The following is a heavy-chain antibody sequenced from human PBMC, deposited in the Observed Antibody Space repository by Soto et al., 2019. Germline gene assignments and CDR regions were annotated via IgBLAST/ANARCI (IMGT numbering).Heavy chain of an antibody. CDR1: GFTFNNYW. Sequence: GGSLRLSCAASGFTFNNYWMNWVRQATGKGLEWVANIKQDGNEKYYVDSVKGRFTISRDNAKNSLYLQMNSLTAEDTAVYYCARDASQQLEVYDYGMDVWGQGTTVTVSS. CDR3: ARDASQQLEVYDYGMDV. CDR2: IKQDGNEK. J-gene: IGHJ6*02. D-gene: IGHD6-13*01. V-gene: IGHV3-7*01.